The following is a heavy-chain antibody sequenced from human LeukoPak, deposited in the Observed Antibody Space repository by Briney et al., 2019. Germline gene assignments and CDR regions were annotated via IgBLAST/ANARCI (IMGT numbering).Heavy chain of an antibody. V-gene: IGHV4-39*01. Sequence: SETLSFSCTVSGTSISSSNYYLSLVRAPPQKGLEWIGSIDYHKDSYYSPSLTSRVTISVDTSKNQFSLKLSTVTAADTAVYYCGRKGRDDYNDWTIDSWGQGTLVAVSS. CDR1: GTSISSSNYY. CDR3: GRKGRDDYNDWTIDS. CDR2: IDYHKDS. J-gene: IGHJ4*02. D-gene: IGHD5-24*01.